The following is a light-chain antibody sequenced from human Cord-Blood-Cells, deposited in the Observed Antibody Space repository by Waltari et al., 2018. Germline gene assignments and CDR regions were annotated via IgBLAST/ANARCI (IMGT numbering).Light chain of an antibody. J-gene: IGKJ1*01. CDR1: QSNSSY. V-gene: IGKV1-39*01. CDR3: QQSYSTPGIGT. Sequence: DIQMTQSPSSLSASVGDRVTITCRASQSNSSYLNWYQQKPGKAPKLLIYAASSLQSGVPSRFSGSGTGTDFTLTISSLQPEDFATYYCQQSYSTPGIGTFGQGTKVEIK. CDR2: AAS.